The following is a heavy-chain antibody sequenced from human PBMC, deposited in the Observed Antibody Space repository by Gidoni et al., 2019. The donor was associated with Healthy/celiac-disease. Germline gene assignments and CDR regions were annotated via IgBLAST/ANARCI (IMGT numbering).Heavy chain of an antibody. CDR3: ARPPMATIQYSGDAFDI. Sequence: QLQLQESGPGLVKPSETLSLTCTVSGGSISSSSYYWGWIRQPPGKGLEWIGSIYYSGSTYYNPSLKSRVTISVDTSKNQFSLKLSSVTAADTAVYYCARPPMATIQYSGDAFDIWGQGTMVTVSS. V-gene: IGHV4-39*01. J-gene: IGHJ3*02. CDR1: GGSISSSSYY. CDR2: IYYSGST. D-gene: IGHD5-12*01.